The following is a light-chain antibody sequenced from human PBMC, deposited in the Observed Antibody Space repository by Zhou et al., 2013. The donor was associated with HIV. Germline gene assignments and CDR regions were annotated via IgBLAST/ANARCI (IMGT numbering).Light chain of an antibody. CDR3: QQFGGSPRYT. Sequence: EVVLTQSPGTLSLSPGETATLSCRASQTLSNNYLAWYHQRPGQAPRLLISGVFNRATGIPDRFSGSGSGTDFTLTIHRLEPEDFGVYYCQQFGGSPRYTFGQGTRL. V-gene: IGKV3-20*01. J-gene: IGKJ2*01. CDR2: GVF. CDR1: QTLSNNY.